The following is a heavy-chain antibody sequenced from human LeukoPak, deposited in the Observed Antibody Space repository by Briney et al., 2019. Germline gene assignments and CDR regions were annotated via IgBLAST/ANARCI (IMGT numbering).Heavy chain of an antibody. Sequence: PSETLSLTCTVSGGSISSYYWSWIRQPAGKGLEWIGRIYTSGSTNCNPSLKSRVTISVDTSKNQFSLKMSSVTAADTAVYNCARDSGDYHFDYWGQGTLVTVSS. D-gene: IGHD4-17*01. V-gene: IGHV4-4*07. CDR1: GGSISSYY. CDR3: ARDSGDYHFDY. CDR2: IYTSGST. J-gene: IGHJ4*02.